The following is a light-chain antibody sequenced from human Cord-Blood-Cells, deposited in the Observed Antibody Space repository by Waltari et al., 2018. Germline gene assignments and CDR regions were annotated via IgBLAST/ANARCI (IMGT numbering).Light chain of an antibody. Sequence: DIQMTQSPSSLSASVGDRVTITCQASQGISNYLAWYQQKPGKVPKLLIYAASTLQSGVPSRFSGSGSVTDFTLTISSLQPEDVATYYCQKYNSAPLTFGGGTKLEIK. J-gene: IGKJ4*01. CDR1: QGISNY. V-gene: IGKV1-27*01. CDR2: AAS. CDR3: QKYNSAPLT.